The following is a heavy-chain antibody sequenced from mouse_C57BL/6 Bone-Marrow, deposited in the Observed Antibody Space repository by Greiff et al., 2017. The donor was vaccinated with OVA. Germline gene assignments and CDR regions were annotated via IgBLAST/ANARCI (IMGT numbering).Heavy chain of an antibody. CDR1: GYTFTSYW. D-gene: IGHD1-1*01. CDR2: IDPSDSYT. CDR3: IITTVVASSSYWYFDV. V-gene: IGHV1-69*01. Sequence: QVQLQQPGAELVMPGASVKLSCKASGYTFTSYWMHWVKQRPGQGLEWIGEIDPSDSYTNYNQKFKGKSTLTVDKSSSTAYMQLSSLTSEDSAVYYCIITTVVASSSYWYFDVWGTGTTVTVSS. J-gene: IGHJ1*03.